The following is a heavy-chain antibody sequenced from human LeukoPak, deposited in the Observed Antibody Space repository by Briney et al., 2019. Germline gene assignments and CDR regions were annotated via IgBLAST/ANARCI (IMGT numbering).Heavy chain of an antibody. Sequence: SETLSLTCTVSGGSISSSSYFWGWIRQPPGKGLEWIGTMYYSGSTYYNPSPKSRVTISVDTSKNQFSLKLSSVTAADTAVYYCARVCSSTSCFLDHWGQGTLVTVSS. J-gene: IGHJ4*02. D-gene: IGHD2-2*01. CDR2: MYYSGST. CDR3: ARVCSSTSCFLDH. CDR1: GGSISSSSYF. V-gene: IGHV4-39*01.